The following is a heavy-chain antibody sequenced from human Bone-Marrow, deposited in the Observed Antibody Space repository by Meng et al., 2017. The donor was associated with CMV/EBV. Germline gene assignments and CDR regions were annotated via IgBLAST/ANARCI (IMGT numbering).Heavy chain of an antibody. J-gene: IGHJ3*02. CDR3: ARDRGYYDSSGYPHKGHAFDI. Sequence: SVKVSCKASGGTFSSYAISWVRQPPGQGLEWMGGIIPILGIANYAQKFQGRVTITADKSTSTAYMELSSLRSEDTAVYYCARDRGYYDSSGYPHKGHAFDIWGQGTMVTVSS. CDR2: IIPILGIA. V-gene: IGHV1-69*10. CDR1: GGTFSSYA. D-gene: IGHD3-22*01.